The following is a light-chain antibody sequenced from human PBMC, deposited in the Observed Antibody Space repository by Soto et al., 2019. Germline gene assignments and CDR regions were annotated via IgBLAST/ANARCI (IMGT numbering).Light chain of an antibody. J-gene: IGKJ1*01. CDR1: QDIGTY. V-gene: IGKV1-8*01. Sequence: MSESPASISACSGDRVSITCRATQDIGTYLAWYQQIPGKAPKLLIYDASTLQSGVPSRFSGSGSGTDFTLTISRLQPEDFAPYNSPQTYFPPSPFGHQTVVDIK. CDR3: PQTYFPPSP. CDR2: DAS.